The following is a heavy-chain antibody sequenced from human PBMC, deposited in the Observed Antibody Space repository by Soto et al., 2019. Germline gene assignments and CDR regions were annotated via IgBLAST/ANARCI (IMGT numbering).Heavy chain of an antibody. D-gene: IGHD3-9*01. J-gene: IGHJ5*02. CDR1: GFTFSSYA. CDR2: ISGSGGST. CDR3: AKFNFDWFGLDP. Sequence: GGSLRLSCAASGFTFSSYAMSCVRQAPGKGLEWVSAISGSGGSTYYADSVKGRFTISRDNSKNTLYLQMNSLRADDTAVYYCAKFNFDWFGLDPWGQRTLVTVSS. V-gene: IGHV3-23*01.